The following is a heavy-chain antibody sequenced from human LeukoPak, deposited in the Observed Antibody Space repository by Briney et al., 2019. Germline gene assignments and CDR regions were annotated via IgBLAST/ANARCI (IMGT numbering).Heavy chain of an antibody. CDR2: INPSGGST. CDR3: ARDQDSSDYYLDY. V-gene: IGHV1-46*01. J-gene: IGHJ4*02. D-gene: IGHD3-22*01. Sequence: ASVKVSCKASGYTFTSYYMHWVRQAPGQGLEWMGIINPSGGSTSYAQKFQGRVTMTRDMSTSTAYMELSRLRSDDTAVYYCARDQDSSDYYLDYWGQGTLVTVSS. CDR1: GYTFTSYY.